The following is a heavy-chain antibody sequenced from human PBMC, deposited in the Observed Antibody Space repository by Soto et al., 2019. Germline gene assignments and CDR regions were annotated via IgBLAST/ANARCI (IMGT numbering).Heavy chain of an antibody. CDR3: ARRFLYISGYRGFDP. Sequence: QVQLQQWGAGLLKPSETLSLTCAVYGGSFSGYHWSWIRQPPGKGLERIGEINRGGSTYYNPSLKSRVTMSVDTSKNQFSVKLSSVTASDTAVYYCARRFLYISGYRGFDPWGQGTLVTVSS. J-gene: IGHJ5*02. CDR2: INRGGST. CDR1: GGSFSGYH. D-gene: IGHD6-19*01. V-gene: IGHV4-34*01.